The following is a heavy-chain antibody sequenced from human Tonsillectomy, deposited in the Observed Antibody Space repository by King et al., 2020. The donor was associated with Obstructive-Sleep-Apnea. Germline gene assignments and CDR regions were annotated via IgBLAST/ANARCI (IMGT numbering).Heavy chain of an antibody. D-gene: IGHD6-13*01. J-gene: IGHJ4*02. CDR3: VRIAASGPECSY. Sequence: QLQESGPGLVNPSETLSLTCTVSGGSINSSSYYWGWIRQSPGKGLEWIGSIYYRGSTYYNPSLNSRVTTSVDTSKNQFSLRLTSVTAADTAAFYCVRIAASGPECSYWGQGALVTVSS. V-gene: IGHV4-39*07. CDR2: IYYRGST. CDR1: GGSINSSSYY.